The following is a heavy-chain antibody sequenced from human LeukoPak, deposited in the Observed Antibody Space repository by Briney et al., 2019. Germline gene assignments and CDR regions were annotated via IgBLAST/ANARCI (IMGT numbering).Heavy chain of an antibody. J-gene: IGHJ4*02. CDR2: FTASGANT. Sequence: PGGSLRLSCGASGFTFSTYAMSWVRQAPEKGLEWVSAFTASGANTYYADSVKGRFTISRDNSKNTLYLQMNSLRAEDTAVYYCAKDPYCTSASCYPDSWGQGTLVTVSS. V-gene: IGHV3-23*01. D-gene: IGHD2-2*01. CDR1: GFTFSTYA. CDR3: AKDPYCTSASCYPDS.